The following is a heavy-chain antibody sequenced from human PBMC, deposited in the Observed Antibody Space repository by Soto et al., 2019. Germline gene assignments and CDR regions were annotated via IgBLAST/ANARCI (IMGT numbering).Heavy chain of an antibody. J-gene: IGHJ3*02. V-gene: IGHV3-21*01. Sequence: GGSLRLSCAASGFTFSSYSMNWVRQAPGKGLEWVSSISSSSSYIYYADSVKGRFTISRDNAKNSLYLQMNSLRADDTAVYYCASSYCSGGSCYLTPSAFDIWGQGTMVTVSS. CDR3: ASSYCSGGSCYLTPSAFDI. D-gene: IGHD2-15*01. CDR2: ISSSSSYI. CDR1: GFTFSSYS.